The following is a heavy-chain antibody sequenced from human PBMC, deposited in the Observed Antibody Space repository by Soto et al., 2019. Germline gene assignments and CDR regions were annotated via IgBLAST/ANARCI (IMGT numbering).Heavy chain of an antibody. CDR3: AKVAYDFWTTYNRQGVHFDS. D-gene: IGHD3-3*01. Sequence: GGSLRLSCAVSGLSSRNFLAYDMHWVRQAPGKGLEWVAVISYDGNNKYYSDSVKGRFTISRDNSRNTLYLQMSSLSVEDTAIYFCAKVAYDFWTTYNRQGVHFDSWGQATLVTVSS. V-gene: IGHV3-30*18. CDR2: ISYDGNNK. J-gene: IGHJ4*02. CDR1: GLSSRNFLAYD.